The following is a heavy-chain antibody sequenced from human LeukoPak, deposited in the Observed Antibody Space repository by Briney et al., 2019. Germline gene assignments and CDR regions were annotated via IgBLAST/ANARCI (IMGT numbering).Heavy chain of an antibody. V-gene: IGHV3-21*01. Sequence: GGSLRLSCAAFGFTFSSYSMNWVRQAPGKGLEWVSSISSSSSYIYYADSVKGRFTISRDNAKNSLYLQMNSLRAEDTAVYYCAIDHNSYDGGYYYYMDVWGKGTTVTVSS. CDR2: ISSSSSYI. CDR3: AIDHNSYDGGYYYYMDV. J-gene: IGHJ6*03. D-gene: IGHD2-8*01. CDR1: GFTFSSYS.